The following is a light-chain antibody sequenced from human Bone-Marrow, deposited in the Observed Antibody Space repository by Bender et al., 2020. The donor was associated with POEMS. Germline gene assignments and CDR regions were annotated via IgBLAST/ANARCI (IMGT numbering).Light chain of an antibody. J-gene: IGLJ1*01. CDR2: INN. V-gene: IGLV1-44*01. CDR3: FSNAGSSV. Sequence: QSVLTQPPSASGTPGQRVTISCSGSRSNIGTNPVNWYQQLPGTAPKLLIYINNQRPSGVSNRFSGSKSGSTASLTISGLQIEDEADYYCFSNAGSSVFGLGTKVTVL. CDR1: RSNIGTNP.